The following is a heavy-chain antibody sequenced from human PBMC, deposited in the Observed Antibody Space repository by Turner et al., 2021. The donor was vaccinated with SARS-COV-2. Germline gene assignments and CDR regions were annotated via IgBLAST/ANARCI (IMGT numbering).Heavy chain of an antibody. D-gene: IGHD3-16*01. V-gene: IGHV1-2*02. CDR2: INPNNGVT. Sequence: GYTFTAFYITWVRQAPGLGPEWMGYINPNNGVTHYGQKFPGRVTMTRDTAIDTAYLDVISRESDDTAGYYCARGMMTGNRDALDIWGQGTLVTVSS. CDR3: ARGMMTGNRDALDI. CDR1: GYTFTAFY. J-gene: IGHJ3*02.